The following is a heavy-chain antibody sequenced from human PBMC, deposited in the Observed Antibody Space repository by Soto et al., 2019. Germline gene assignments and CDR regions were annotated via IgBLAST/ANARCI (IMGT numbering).Heavy chain of an antibody. CDR2: MNPNSGNT. J-gene: IGHJ6*03. V-gene: IGHV1-8*01. D-gene: IGHD1-1*01. CDR1: GYTFTSYD. CDR3: ARAPLERGLNHYYMDV. Sequence: ASVKVSCKASGYTFTSYDINWVLQATGQGLEWMGWMNPNSGNTGYAQKFQGRVTMTRNTSISTAYMELSSLRSEDTAVYYCARAPLERGLNHYYMDVWGKGTTVTVSS.